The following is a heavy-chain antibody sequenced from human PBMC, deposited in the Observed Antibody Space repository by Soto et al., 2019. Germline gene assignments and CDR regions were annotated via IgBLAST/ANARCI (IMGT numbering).Heavy chain of an antibody. Sequence: SETLALTCTVSGGSISNYYWSWIRQTPGKGLEWIGYIYYTGNTNYNPSLKSRVTMSVDTSNNQLSLNLYSVTAADTAVYYCARQPPATAAFDIWGQGTMVT. V-gene: IGHV4-59*08. J-gene: IGHJ3*02. CDR1: GGSISNYY. CDR3: ARQPPATAAFDI. D-gene: IGHD5-12*01. CDR2: IYYTGNT.